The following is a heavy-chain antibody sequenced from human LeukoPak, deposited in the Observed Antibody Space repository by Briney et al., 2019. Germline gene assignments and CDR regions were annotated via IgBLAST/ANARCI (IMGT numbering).Heavy chain of an antibody. CDR2: INHGGST. Sequence: SETLSLTCGVYGGSFSGYYWSWIRQSPGKGLEWIGEINHGGSTNYNPSLKSRVTISVDTSKSQFSLKLSSVTAADTAVYYCARDSGGLLYYWGQGTLVAVSS. V-gene: IGHV4-34*01. D-gene: IGHD3-16*01. J-gene: IGHJ4*02. CDR1: GGSFSGYY. CDR3: ARDSGGLLYY.